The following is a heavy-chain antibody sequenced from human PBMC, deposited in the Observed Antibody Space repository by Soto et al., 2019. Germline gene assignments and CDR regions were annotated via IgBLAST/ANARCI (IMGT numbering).Heavy chain of an antibody. J-gene: IGHJ1*01. CDR3: AKYYYDSSGYYFGYFQH. Sequence: EVQLLESGGGLVQPGGSLRLSCAASGFTFSSYAMSWVRQAPGKGLEWVSAISGSGGSTYYADSVKGRFTISRDNSKNTLYLQMNSLRAEDTAVYYCAKYYYDSSGYYFGYFQHWGQGTLFTVSS. CDR1: GFTFSSYA. CDR2: ISGSGGST. V-gene: IGHV3-23*01. D-gene: IGHD3-22*01.